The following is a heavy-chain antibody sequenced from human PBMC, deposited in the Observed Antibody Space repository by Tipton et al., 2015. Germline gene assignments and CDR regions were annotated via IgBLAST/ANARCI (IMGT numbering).Heavy chain of an antibody. CDR1: GYTFTSYG. V-gene: IGHV1-18*01. CDR2: ISGYNGNT. Sequence: QLVQSGAEVKKPGASVKVSCKASGYTFTSYGITWVRQAPGQGLEWMGWISGYNGNTNYAQKLQGRVSMTMDTSTSTAYMELRSLRSDDTVLYYCAKDKVPGNFHYYYYGVDVWGQGTTVTVSS. D-gene: IGHD3-3*01. CDR3: AKDKVPGNFHYYYYGVDV. J-gene: IGHJ6*02.